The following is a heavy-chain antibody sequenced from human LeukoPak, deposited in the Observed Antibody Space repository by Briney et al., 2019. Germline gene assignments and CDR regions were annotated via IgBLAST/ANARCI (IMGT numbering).Heavy chain of an antibody. CDR1: GFAFSAYS. CDR3: GRTVTAYDY. J-gene: IGHJ4*02. CDR2: ISSSSSYI. D-gene: IGHD4-17*01. Sequence: KPGGSLRLSCAASGFAFSAYSMNWARQAPGKGLEGVSSISSSSSYIYYADSVKGRFTISRGNAKNSLYLRINSLRAEDTSVYYCGRTVTAYDYWGQGTLVTVSS. V-gene: IGHV3-21*01.